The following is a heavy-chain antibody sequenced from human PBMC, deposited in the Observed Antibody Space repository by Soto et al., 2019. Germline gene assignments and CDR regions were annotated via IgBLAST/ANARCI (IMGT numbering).Heavy chain of an antibody. CDR2: ISGSGGST. CDR3: AKENGYSSSWFEFDY. J-gene: IGHJ4*02. CDR1: GFTFSSYA. D-gene: IGHD6-13*01. V-gene: IGHV3-23*01. Sequence: EVQLLESGGGLVQPGGSLRLSCAASGFTFSSYAMSWVRQAPGKGLEWVSAISGSGGSTYYADSVKGRFTISRDNSKNTPYLQMTSLRAQGTAVYDCAKENGYSSSWFEFDYWGQGTLVTVSS.